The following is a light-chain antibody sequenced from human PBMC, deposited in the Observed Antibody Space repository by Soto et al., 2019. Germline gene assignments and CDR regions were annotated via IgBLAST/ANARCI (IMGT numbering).Light chain of an antibody. V-gene: IGLV2-11*01. CDR2: YVS. CDR3: CSSAGGFTGV. Sequence: QSALTQPRSVSGSPGQSVTISCTGNSSDVVSWYQQHPGKAPKLIIYYVSQRPSGVPDRFSGSKSGNTASLTISGLQAEDEADYYCCSSAGGFTGVFGGGTKLTVL. J-gene: IGLJ3*02. CDR1: SSDVV.